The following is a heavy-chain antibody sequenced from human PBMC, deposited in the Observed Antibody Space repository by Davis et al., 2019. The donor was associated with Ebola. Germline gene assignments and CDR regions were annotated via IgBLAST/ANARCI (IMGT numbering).Heavy chain of an antibody. CDR2: INHSGST. J-gene: IGHJ4*02. CDR1: GGSFSGYY. Sequence: SETLSLTCAVYGGSFSGYYWSWIRQPPGKGLEWIGEINHSGSTNYNPSLKSRVTISVDKSKNQFSLKLSSVTAADTAVYYCARDRTYYYDSSGYYNWYYFDYWGQGTLVTVSS. CDR3: ARDRTYYYDSSGYYNWYYFDY. D-gene: IGHD3-22*01. V-gene: IGHV4-34*01.